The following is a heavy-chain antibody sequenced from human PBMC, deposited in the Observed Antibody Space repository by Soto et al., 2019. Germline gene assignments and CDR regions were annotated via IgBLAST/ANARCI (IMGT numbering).Heavy chain of an antibody. Sequence: QLQLQESGPGLVKPSENLSLTCTVSGGSISGYYWSWLRQPPGKGLEWIAYIHYSGSSNSNPSLKSRVTIAVDTSRNPFSLKLTSVTAADTAVYYCARHSSEYRKSLEYWGQGTLVTVSS. D-gene: IGHD6-25*01. V-gene: IGHV4-59*08. CDR2: IHYSGSS. CDR1: GGSISGYY. J-gene: IGHJ4*02. CDR3: ARHSSEYRKSLEY.